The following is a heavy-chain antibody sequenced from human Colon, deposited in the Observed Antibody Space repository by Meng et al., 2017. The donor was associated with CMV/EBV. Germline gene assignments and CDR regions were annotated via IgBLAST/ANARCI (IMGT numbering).Heavy chain of an antibody. J-gene: IGHJ5*02. CDR3: ARASNSSFDP. V-gene: IGHV3-30*03. Sequence: GGSLRLSCVASGFTFSSYGMNWVRQAPGKGLEWLTIISHDGTKKYYAESVKGRFTISRDNSQNTVTVQMNNLRGDDTAIYYCARASNSSFDPWGQGTLVTVSS. CDR2: ISHDGTKK. CDR1: GFTFSSYG. D-gene: IGHD4-11*01.